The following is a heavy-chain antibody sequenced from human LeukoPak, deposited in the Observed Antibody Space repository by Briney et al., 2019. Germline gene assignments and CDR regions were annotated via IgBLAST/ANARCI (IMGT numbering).Heavy chain of an antibody. CDR3: TTGFPIFYYDSSGYRRTVDY. V-gene: IGHV3-15*01. J-gene: IGHJ4*02. D-gene: IGHD3-22*01. Sequence: PGGSLRLSCAASGFTFSNAWMSWVRQAPGKGLEWVGRIKSKTDGGTTGYVAPVKGRFTISRDDSKNTLYLQMNSLKTEDTAVYYCTTGFPIFYYDSSGYRRTVDYWGQGTLVTVSS. CDR2: IKSKTDGGTT. CDR1: GFTFSNAW.